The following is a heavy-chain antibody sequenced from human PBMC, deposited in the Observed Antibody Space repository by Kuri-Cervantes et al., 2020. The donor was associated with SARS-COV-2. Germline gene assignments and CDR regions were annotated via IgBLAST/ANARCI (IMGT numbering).Heavy chain of an antibody. CDR3: ARGGNDFWSGYPTTNWFDP. V-gene: IGHV3-21*04. CDR1: GFTFSSYS. Sequence: GGSLRLSCAASGFTFSSYSMNWVRQAPGKGLEWVSSISSSSSYIYYADSVKGRFTISRDNAKNSLYLQMNSLRAEDTALYYCARGGNDFWSGYPTTNWFDPWGQGTLVTVSS. J-gene: IGHJ5*02. CDR2: ISSSSSYI. D-gene: IGHD3-3*01.